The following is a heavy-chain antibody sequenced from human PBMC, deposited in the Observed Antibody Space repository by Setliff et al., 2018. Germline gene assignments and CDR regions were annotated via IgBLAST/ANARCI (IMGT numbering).Heavy chain of an antibody. CDR3: ARDPRGYSGFDRFRGAFNI. Sequence: ASVKVSCKASGYTFTDFYIHWVQQAPGKGLEWMGRLDPEGGETLYGQKFQGRVTMTTDTSTATAYMELRGLRSDDTAVYYCARDPRGYSGFDRFRGAFNIWGQGTMVTVSS. J-gene: IGHJ3*02. V-gene: IGHV1-69-2*01. CDR2: LDPEGGET. CDR1: GYTFTDFY. D-gene: IGHD5-12*01.